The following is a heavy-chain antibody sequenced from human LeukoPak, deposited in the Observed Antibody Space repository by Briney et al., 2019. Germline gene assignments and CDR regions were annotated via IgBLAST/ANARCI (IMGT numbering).Heavy chain of an antibody. J-gene: IGHJ3*02. Sequence: GESLKFSCKGSGYSFTSYWIGWVRQMPGKGLEWMGIIYPGDSDTRYSPSFQGQVTISADKSISTAYLQWSSLKASDTAMYYCARPSLYYYDSSGSVVFDIWGQGTMVTVSS. CDR2: IYPGDSDT. V-gene: IGHV5-51*01. D-gene: IGHD3-22*01. CDR3: ARPSLYYYDSSGSVVFDI. CDR1: GYSFTSYW.